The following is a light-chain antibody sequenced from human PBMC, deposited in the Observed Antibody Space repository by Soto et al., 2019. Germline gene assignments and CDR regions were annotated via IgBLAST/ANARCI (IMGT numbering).Light chain of an antibody. CDR1: STNIATNF. CDR3: SSWYDNLSGTV. CDR2: RID. J-gene: IGLJ3*02. V-gene: IGLV1-47*01. Sequence: QSVLTQPPSVSGTPGQWVTISCSGSSTNIATNFVDWYQQLPGTAPQIIMYRIDQRPSGVPDRFSGFKSGTAASLAISGLRSEDEADYYCSSWYDNLSGTVFGGGTKLTVL.